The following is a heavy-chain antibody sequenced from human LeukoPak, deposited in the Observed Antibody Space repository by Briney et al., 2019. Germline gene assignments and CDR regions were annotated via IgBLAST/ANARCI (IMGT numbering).Heavy chain of an antibody. V-gene: IGHV3-23*01. CDR1: GFTFSSYA. D-gene: IGHD3-10*01. CDR2: ISGSGGST. Sequence: GGSLRLSCAASGFTFSSYAMSWVRQAPGKGLDWVSTISGSGGSTYYADSVKGRFTISRDNSKNTLYLQMDSLRADDTAVYYCAKLLKGAYLWFGELYGYFDYWGQGTLVTVSS. CDR3: AKLLKGAYLWFGELYGYFDY. J-gene: IGHJ4*02.